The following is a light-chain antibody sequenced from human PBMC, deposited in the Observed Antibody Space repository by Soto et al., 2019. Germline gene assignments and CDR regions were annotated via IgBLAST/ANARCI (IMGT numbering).Light chain of an antibody. Sequence: EIVLTQAPTTLSVSPGERATLSCRSSQSVRSNLAWSQQRPGQPARLLMSGVSTRATGNLARFSGSGSGTEFTLTISSLQSEDFAVYYCQQYNDWPPEVTFGGGTKVEIK. CDR3: QQYNDWPPEVT. CDR1: QSVRSN. CDR2: GVS. J-gene: IGKJ4*02. V-gene: IGKV3D-15*01.